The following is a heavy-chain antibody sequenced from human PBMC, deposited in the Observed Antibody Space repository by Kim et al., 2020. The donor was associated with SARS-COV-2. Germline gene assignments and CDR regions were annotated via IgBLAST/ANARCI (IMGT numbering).Heavy chain of an antibody. Sequence: GGSLRHSCAASGFTFSSYGLHWVRQAPGKGLEWVSVINNDGSSKSYADSVKGRFTISRDNSKNTLYLQMNNLRAEDTAVYYCAKGRRINRSGGNSHLQYCGQETLRTLSS. CDR3: AKGRRINRSGGNSHLQY. V-gene: IGHV3-33*03. J-gene: IGHJ4*02. D-gene: IGHD2-15*01. CDR1: GFTFSSYG. CDR2: INNDGSSK.